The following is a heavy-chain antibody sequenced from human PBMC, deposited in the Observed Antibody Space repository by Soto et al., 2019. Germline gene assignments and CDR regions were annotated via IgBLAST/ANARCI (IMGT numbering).Heavy chain of an antibody. D-gene: IGHD2-15*01. Sequence: WASVKVSCKASGGTFNNLAISWVRQAPVQGLEKMGGIIPLFGTVNYAQKFQGRVTITADESMSTAFMELSSLRSEDTAVYYCARESRYCSGGSCYFLPGIDYWGQGTLVTAPQ. CDR2: IIPLFGTV. CDR3: ARESRYCSGGSCYFLPGIDY. J-gene: IGHJ4*02. V-gene: IGHV1-69*13. CDR1: GGTFNNLA.